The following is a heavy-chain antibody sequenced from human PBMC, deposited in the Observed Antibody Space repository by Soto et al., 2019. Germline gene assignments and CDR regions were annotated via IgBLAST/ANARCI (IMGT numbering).Heavy chain of an antibody. CDR3: ARTTRMTAMIDY. V-gene: IGHV4-59*01. Sequence: SETLSITCTVSNDSISSYYWSWIRQPPGKGLEWIGYVYYSGGTKYNPSLKSRLTMSLDMSKKQFSLRLTSVTAADTAVYFCARTTRMTAMIDYWGRGTQVTVSS. CDR2: VYYSGGT. D-gene: IGHD2-21*02. CDR1: NDSISSYY. J-gene: IGHJ4*02.